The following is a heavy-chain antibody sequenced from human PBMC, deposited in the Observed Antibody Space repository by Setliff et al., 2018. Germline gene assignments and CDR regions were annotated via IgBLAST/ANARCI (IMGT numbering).Heavy chain of an antibody. V-gene: IGHV1-3*01. CDR2: INAGNGNT. CDR3: ARDTYIGDFWSGYYIQGQFDP. CDR1: GYTFTSYA. J-gene: IGHJ5*02. Sequence: ASVMVSCKASGYTFTSYAMHWVRQAPGQRLEWMGWINAGNGNTKYSQKFQGRVTITRDTSANTAYMELSSLRSEDTAVYYCARDTYIGDFWSGYYIQGQFDPWGQGTLVTVSS. D-gene: IGHD3-3*01.